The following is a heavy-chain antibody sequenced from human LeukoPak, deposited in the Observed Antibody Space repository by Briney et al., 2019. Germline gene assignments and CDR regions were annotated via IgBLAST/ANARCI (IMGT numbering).Heavy chain of an antibody. D-gene: IGHD3-22*01. CDR1: GFTFSNYG. CDR3: AEGDYYDIDY. V-gene: IGHV3-23*01. CDR2: ITSGVGIT. Sequence: PGGSLRLSCAASGFTFSNYGMNWVRQAPGKGLEWVSIITSGVGITYYADSVKGRFTISRDNSKNTLYLQMNSLRADDTAVYYCAEGDYYDIDYWGQGALVTVSS. J-gene: IGHJ4*02.